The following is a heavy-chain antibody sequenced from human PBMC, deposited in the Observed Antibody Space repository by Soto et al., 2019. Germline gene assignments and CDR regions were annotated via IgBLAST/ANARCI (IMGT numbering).Heavy chain of an antibody. CDR3: AKDRPCIVRGVEPLDY. CDR2: ISGSGGST. D-gene: IGHD3-10*01. Sequence: PGGSLRLSCAASGVTFSSYAMSWVRQAPGKGLEWVSAISGSGGSTYYADSVKGRFTISRDNSKNTLYLQMNSLRAEDTAVYYCAKDRPCIVRGVEPLDYSGQGTLVTVSS. J-gene: IGHJ4*02. CDR1: GVTFSSYA. V-gene: IGHV3-23*01.